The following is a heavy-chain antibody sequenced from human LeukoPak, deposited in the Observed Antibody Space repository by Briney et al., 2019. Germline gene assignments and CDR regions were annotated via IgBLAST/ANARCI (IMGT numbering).Heavy chain of an antibody. CDR3: ARQYSGYDYYFDY. D-gene: IGHD5-12*01. V-gene: IGHV5-10-1*01. Sequence: GESLKISFKGSGYTFTNYWISWVRQMPGKRLEWMGRIDPSDSYTNYNPSFRGHITISADKSSSTAYLHWSSLKASDTAMYFCARQYSGYDYYFDYWGQGTLVTVSS. J-gene: IGHJ4*02. CDR1: GYTFTNYW. CDR2: IDPSDSYT.